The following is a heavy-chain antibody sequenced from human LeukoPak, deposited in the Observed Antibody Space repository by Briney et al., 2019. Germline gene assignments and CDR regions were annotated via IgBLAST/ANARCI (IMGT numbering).Heavy chain of an antibody. CDR2: ISKNGGST. V-gene: IGHV3-20*04. D-gene: IGHD2-8*01. J-gene: IGHJ4*02. Sequence: GGSLRLSCEASGFTFDDYGMSWVRQPPGKGLEWVSGISKNGGSTDYADSVKGRFTISRDNAKNSHFLQMNSLRVEDTAFYYCARGFRNGPFDCWGQGTLVTVSS. CDR3: ARGFRNGPFDC. CDR1: GFTFDDYG.